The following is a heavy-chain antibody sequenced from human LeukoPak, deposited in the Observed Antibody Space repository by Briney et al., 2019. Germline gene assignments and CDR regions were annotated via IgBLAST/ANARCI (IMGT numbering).Heavy chain of an antibody. CDR2: IDWDDDK. Sequence: SGPALVKPTQTLTLTCTCSGFSLSTSGMCVSWIRQPPGKALEWLARIDWDDDKYYSTSLKTRLTISKDTSKNQVVLTMTNMDPVDTATYYCARIQVVTAPYYYYYYMDVWGKGTTVTVSS. CDR3: ARIQVVTAPYYYYYYMDV. V-gene: IGHV2-70*11. CDR1: GFSLSTSGMC. J-gene: IGHJ6*03. D-gene: IGHD2-21*02.